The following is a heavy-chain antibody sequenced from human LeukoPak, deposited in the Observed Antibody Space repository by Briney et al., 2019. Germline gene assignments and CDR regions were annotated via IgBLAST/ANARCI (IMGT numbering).Heavy chain of an antibody. Sequence: SETLSLTCAVYGGSFSGYYWSWIRQPPVKGLEWIGEINHSGSTNYNPSLKSRVTISVDRSKNQFSLKLSSVTAADTAVYYCARDLSGALGYWGQGTLVTVSS. CDR1: GGSFSGYY. CDR2: INHSGST. V-gene: IGHV4-34*01. D-gene: IGHD7-27*01. CDR3: ARDLSGALGY. J-gene: IGHJ4*02.